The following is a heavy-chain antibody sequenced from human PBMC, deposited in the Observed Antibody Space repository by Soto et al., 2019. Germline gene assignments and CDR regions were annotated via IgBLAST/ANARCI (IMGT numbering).Heavy chain of an antibody. CDR1: GFTFSNAW. J-gene: IGHJ4*01. CDR3: TPDSYSTMIIVRFAY. CDR2: IKSKTDGGTT. D-gene: IGHD3-22*01. Sequence: GGSLRLSCAASGFTFSNAWINWVRQAPGKGLEWVGRIKSKTDGGTTDYAVPVKGRFAISGDDSKTILYLQMNSLKIEDTAVYYCTPDSYSTMIIVRFAYWGHGPLVTVSS. V-gene: IGHV3-15*07.